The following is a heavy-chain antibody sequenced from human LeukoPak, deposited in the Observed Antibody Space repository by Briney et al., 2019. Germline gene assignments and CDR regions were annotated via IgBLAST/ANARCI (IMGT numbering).Heavy chain of an antibody. V-gene: IGHV3-23*01. CDR3: AKEQRRQWLVPFPAFDI. D-gene: IGHD6-19*01. J-gene: IGHJ3*02. CDR1: GFTFSSYA. Sequence: GGSLRLSCAASGFTFSSYAMSWVRQAPGKGLEWVSAISGSGGSTYYADSVKGRFTISRDNSKNTLYLQMNSLRAEDTAVYYCAKEQRRQWLVPFPAFDIWGQGTMVTVSS. CDR2: ISGSGGST.